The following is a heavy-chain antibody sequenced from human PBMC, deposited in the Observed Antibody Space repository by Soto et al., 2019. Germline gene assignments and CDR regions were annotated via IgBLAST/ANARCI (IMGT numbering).Heavy chain of an antibody. CDR2: IKSGASTI. CDR3: VKEKSVMYSGYDAFEI. V-gene: IGHV3-48*03. J-gene: IGHJ3*02. CDR1: GWDFRSYE. Sequence: EGSLRLSCAASGWDFRSYEIDLVGHAPFKRLEWVAYIKSGASTIFYTDSVKGRFTISRDDVKNLLFLEMNNLSAEDTAVYYCVKEKSVMYSGYDAFEIWGRGTLVTVSS. D-gene: IGHD5-12*01.